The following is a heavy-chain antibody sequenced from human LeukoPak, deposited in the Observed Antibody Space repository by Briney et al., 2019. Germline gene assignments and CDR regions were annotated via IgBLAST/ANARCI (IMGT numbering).Heavy chain of an antibody. D-gene: IGHD6-13*01. CDR2: INHSGST. Sequence: SETLSLTCAVYGGSFSGYYWSWIRQPPGKGLEWIGEINHSGSTNYNPSLKSRVTISVDTSKNQFSLKLSSVTAADTAVYYCARAGDSSSWYYFDYWGQGTRVTVSS. CDR1: GGSFSGYY. CDR3: ARAGDSSSWYYFDY. V-gene: IGHV4-34*01. J-gene: IGHJ4*02.